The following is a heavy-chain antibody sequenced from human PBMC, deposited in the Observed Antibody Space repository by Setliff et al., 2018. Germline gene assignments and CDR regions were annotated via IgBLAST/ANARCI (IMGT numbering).Heavy chain of an antibody. D-gene: IGHD2-21*02. V-gene: IGHV1-18*01. CDR1: GYTFISYD. J-gene: IGHJ3*02. Sequence: ASVKVSCKASGYTFISYDISWVRQAPGQGLEWMGWISIDDDKTKYAQKFQGRVTITRDTSASTAYMELSSLRSEDTAVYYCARSLVTAGDAFDIWGQGTMVTVSS. CDR2: ISIDDDKT. CDR3: ARSLVTAGDAFDI.